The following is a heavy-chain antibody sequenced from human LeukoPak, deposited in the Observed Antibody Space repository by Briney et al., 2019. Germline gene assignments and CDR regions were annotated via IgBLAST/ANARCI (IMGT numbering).Heavy chain of an antibody. CDR3: AKDRCSNGIGCLYYYMDV. Sequence: GGSLRLSCVGSGFTFSRFWMNWVRQAPGKGLEWVANINQDGRAKYYVDSVKGRFTISRDNSKNILYLQMNSLRAEDTAVYYCAKDRCSNGIGCLYYYMDVWGKGTMVTISS. CDR2: INQDGRAK. J-gene: IGHJ6*03. CDR1: GFTFSRFW. D-gene: IGHD2-8*01. V-gene: IGHV3-7*01.